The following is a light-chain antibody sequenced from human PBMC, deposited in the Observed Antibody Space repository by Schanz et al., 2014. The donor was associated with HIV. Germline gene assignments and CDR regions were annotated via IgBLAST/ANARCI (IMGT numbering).Light chain of an antibody. Sequence: DIQMTQSPSTLSASIGDGVTITCRASQYISSWLAWYQKKPGKAPKLLIYKASSLESGVPSRFSGSGSGTEFTLTISSLQPDDFATYYCQQYRDRVTFGQGTKVEV. CDR2: KAS. CDR3: QQYRDRVT. CDR1: QYISSW. J-gene: IGKJ1*01. V-gene: IGKV1-5*03.